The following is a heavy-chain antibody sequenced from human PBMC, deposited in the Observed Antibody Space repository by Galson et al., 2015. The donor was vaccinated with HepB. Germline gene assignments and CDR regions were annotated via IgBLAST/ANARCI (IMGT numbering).Heavy chain of an antibody. CDR1: GFTFSSYG. J-gene: IGHJ2*01. D-gene: IGHD3-22*01. CDR3: ATGGYYDSSGYYRPGYFDL. V-gene: IGHV3-33*08. Sequence: SLRLSCAASGFTFSSYGVHWVRQAPGKGLEWVAVIWYDGSNKYYADSVKGRFTISRDNSKNTLYLQMNSLRAEDTAVYYCATGGYYDSSGYYRPGYFDLWGRGTLVTVSS. CDR2: IWYDGSNK.